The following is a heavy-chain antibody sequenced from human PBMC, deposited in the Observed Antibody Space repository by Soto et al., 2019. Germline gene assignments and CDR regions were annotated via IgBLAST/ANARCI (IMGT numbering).Heavy chain of an antibody. CDR1: GYTFTGYY. D-gene: IGHD3-10*01. CDR3: ATSMVRGVIGHYGMDV. Sequence: VKVSCKASGYTFTGYYMHWVRQAPGQGLEWMGWINPNSGGTNYAQKFQGRVTMTRDTSISTAYMELSRLRSDDTAVYYCATSMVRGVIGHYGMDVWGQGTTVTVSS. V-gene: IGHV1-2*02. CDR2: INPNSGGT. J-gene: IGHJ6*02.